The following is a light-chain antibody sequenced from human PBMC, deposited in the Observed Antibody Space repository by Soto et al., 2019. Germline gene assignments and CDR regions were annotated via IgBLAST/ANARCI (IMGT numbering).Light chain of an antibody. CDR1: QSLLHITGETF. CDR2: EVS. Sequence: DVVMTQTPLSLSVTPGQPASISCKSSQSLLHITGETFLFWYLQKPGQSPQLLIYEVSTRVSGEPDRFSGSGSGTDFTLEISRVETDDVGIYYCLQSTQLPPTFGQGTRLRIE. V-gene: IGKV2D-29*02. J-gene: IGKJ5*01. CDR3: LQSTQLPPT.